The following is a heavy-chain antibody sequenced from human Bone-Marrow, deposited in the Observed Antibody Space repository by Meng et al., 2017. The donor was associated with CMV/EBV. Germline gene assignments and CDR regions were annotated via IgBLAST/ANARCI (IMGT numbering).Heavy chain of an antibody. CDR3: ARDQINSYYDILTGYSLDY. D-gene: IGHD3-9*01. J-gene: IGHJ4*02. CDR1: GFTFSSYA. CDR2: ISYDGSNK. Sequence: GESLKISCAASGFTFSSYAMHWVRQAPGKGLEWVAVISYDGSNKYYADSVKGRFTISRDNSKNTLYLQMNSLRAEDTAVYYCARDQINSYYDILTGYSLDYWGQGTLVTVPS. V-gene: IGHV3-30-3*01.